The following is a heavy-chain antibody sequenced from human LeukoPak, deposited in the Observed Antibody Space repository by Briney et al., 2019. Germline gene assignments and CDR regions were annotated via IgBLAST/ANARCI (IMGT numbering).Heavy chain of an antibody. CDR2: ISAYNGKT. V-gene: IGHV1-18*01. J-gene: IGHJ5*02. D-gene: IGHD2/OR15-2a*01. Sequence: RQAPXXGLXXXXXISAYNGKTNYAQTCQGRVTMTTDTSTSTDYMELRSLRSDDTAVYYCARSTTKHYVNWFDPWGQGTLVTVSS. CDR3: ARSTTKHYVNWFDP.